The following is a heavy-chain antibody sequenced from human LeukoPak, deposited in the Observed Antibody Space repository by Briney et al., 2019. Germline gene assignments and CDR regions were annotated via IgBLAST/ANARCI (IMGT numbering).Heavy chain of an antibody. V-gene: IGHV4-38-2*01. CDR1: GYSISSGSY. CDR3: ARVDGWGVVGTTGRFDY. D-gene: IGHD3-10*01. Sequence: PETLSLTCAVSGYSISSGSYWGWIRQPPGKGLGWIGSISMSGSTYYNPSLKGRVIISLETSKNQFSLKLSSVTATDTAVYYCARVDGWGVVGTTGRFDYWGQGTLVTVSS. CDR2: ISMSGST. J-gene: IGHJ4*02.